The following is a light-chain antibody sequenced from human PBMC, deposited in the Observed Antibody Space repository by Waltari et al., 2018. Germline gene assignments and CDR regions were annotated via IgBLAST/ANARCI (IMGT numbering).Light chain of an antibody. CDR1: QTILSSSNNKNA. J-gene: IGKJ4*01. V-gene: IGKV4-1*01. Sequence: IVMTQSPDSMAVSMGARDTINCKASQTILSSSNNKNALAWYQQKPGHPPKLLIYWASTRTSGVPDRFSGRGSETDFTLTISRLQADDVAVYYCQQYYSPPLTFGGGTKVEIK. CDR3: QQYYSPPLT. CDR2: WAS.